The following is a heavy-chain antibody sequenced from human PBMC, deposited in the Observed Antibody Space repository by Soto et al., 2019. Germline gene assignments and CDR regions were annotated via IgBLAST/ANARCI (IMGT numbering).Heavy chain of an antibody. CDR2: IYYSETT. J-gene: IGHJ5*02. Sequence: PSETLSLTCAVSGVSVTNGDYYWSWMRQSPGKGLEWIGNIYYSETTNYNQSLNSRLTISIDTSRNQFSLQLTSVTAADTAIYYCARQRRGGYWFDPWGQGTLVTVSS. V-gene: IGHV4-30-4*01. CDR1: GVSVTNGDYY. CDR3: ARQRRGGYWFDP.